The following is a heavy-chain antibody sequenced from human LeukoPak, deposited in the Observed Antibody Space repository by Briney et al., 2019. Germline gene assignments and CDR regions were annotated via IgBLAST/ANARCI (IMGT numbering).Heavy chain of an antibody. CDR1: GYTFTAYY. Sequence: ASVKVSCKASGYTFTAYYMHWVRQAPGQGLEWMGWINPNSGGTNYAQKFQGRVTMTRDTSISTAYMELSRLRSDETAVYYCARDRGGATRRGFDYWGQGTLVTVSS. CDR2: INPNSGGT. J-gene: IGHJ4*02. CDR3: ARDRGGATRRGFDY. D-gene: IGHD1-26*01. V-gene: IGHV1-2*02.